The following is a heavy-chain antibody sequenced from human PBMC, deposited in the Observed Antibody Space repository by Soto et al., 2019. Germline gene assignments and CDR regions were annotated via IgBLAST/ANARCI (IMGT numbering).Heavy chain of an antibody. Sequence: PGGTLGLSCAVSGFTFGNYWMHWVRQAPGKGLVWVSRVSPDGRTATYADSVKGRFTISRDNAKSTLYLQMNSLRAEDTAVYYCADPWLLPRYWGRRTLVTASS. CDR3: ADPWLLPRY. V-gene: IGHV3-74*01. J-gene: IGHJ1*01. CDR2: VSPDGRTA. CDR1: GFTFGNYW. D-gene: IGHD2-15*01.